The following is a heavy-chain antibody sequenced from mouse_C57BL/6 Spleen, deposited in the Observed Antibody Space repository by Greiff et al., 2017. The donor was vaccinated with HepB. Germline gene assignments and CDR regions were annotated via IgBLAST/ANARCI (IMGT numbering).Heavy chain of an antibody. CDR1: GFTFSSYG. J-gene: IGHJ2*01. D-gene: IGHD1-1*01. CDR2: ISSGGSYT. Sequence: EVKLMESGGDLVKPGGSLKLSCAASGFTFSSYGMSWVRQTPDKRLEWVATISSGGSYTYYPDSVKGRFTISRDNAKNTLYLQMSSLKSEDTAMYYCARSDGSSYEKGFFDYWGQGTTLTVSS. V-gene: IGHV5-6*01. CDR3: ARSDGSSYEKGFFDY.